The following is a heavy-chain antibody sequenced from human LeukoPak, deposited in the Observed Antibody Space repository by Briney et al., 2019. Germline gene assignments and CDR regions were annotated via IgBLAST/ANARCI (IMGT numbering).Heavy chain of an antibody. Sequence: ASVKVSCKASGYTFTSYGISWVRQAPGQGLEWMGWISAYNGNTNYAQKFQGWVTMTRDTSISTAYMELSRLRSDDTAVYYCARPAAAGDWFDPWGQGTLVTVSS. J-gene: IGHJ5*02. CDR2: ISAYNGNT. D-gene: IGHD6-13*01. CDR1: GYTFTSYG. V-gene: IGHV1-18*01. CDR3: ARPAAAGDWFDP.